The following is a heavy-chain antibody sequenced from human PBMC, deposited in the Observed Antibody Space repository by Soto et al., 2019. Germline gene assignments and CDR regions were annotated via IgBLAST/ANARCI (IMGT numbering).Heavy chain of an antibody. V-gene: IGHV5-10-1*01. CDR3: ARLTPLAADVDY. D-gene: IGHD6-13*01. J-gene: IGHJ4*02. CDR1: GYSFTSYW. CDR2: IDPSDSYT. Sequence: ESLKISCKGSGYSFTSYWISWVRQMPGKGLEWMGRIDPSDSYTNYSPSFQGHVTISADKSISTAYLQWSSLKASDTAMYYCARLTPLAADVDYWRQGNMVTVSS.